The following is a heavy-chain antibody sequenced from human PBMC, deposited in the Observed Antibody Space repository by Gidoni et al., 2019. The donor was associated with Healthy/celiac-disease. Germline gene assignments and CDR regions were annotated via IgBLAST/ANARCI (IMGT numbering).Heavy chain of an antibody. CDR3: ARAGSGSYYIYYFDY. CDR2: IIPIFGTA. D-gene: IGHD3-10*01. V-gene: IGHV1-69*01. CDR1: GGTFSSYA. J-gene: IGHJ4*02. Sequence: QVQLVQSGAEVKKPGHSVKVPCKASGGTFSSYAISWVRQAPGQGLEWLGGIIPIFGTANYAQKFQGRVTITADESTSTAYMELSSLRSEDTAVYYCARAGSGSYYIYYFDYWGQGTLVTVSS.